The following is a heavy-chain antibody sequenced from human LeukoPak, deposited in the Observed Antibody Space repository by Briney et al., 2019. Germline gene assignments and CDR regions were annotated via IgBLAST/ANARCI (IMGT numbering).Heavy chain of an antibody. V-gene: IGHV3-21*01. CDR2: ISSSSGYK. Sequence: KTGGSLTLSCAVSGFTFSSYSMTWVRQAPGKGLEWVSSISSSSGYKYYADSVKGRFTISRDNSKNTLYLQMNSLRAEDTAVYYCARDDSSALDAFDIWGQGTMVTVSS. J-gene: IGHJ3*02. D-gene: IGHD3-22*01. CDR3: ARDDSSALDAFDI. CDR1: GFTFSSYS.